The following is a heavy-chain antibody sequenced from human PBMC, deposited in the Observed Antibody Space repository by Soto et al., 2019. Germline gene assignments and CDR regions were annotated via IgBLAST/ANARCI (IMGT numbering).Heavy chain of an antibody. CDR2: ISSSSSYI. J-gene: IGHJ6*02. D-gene: IGHD6-19*01. CDR3: ARPEGAVADYYYYYGMYF. Sequence: PGGSLRLSCAASGFTFSSYSMNWVRQAPGKGLEWVSSISSSSSYIYYADSVKGRFTISRDNAKNSLYLQTNSLRDEDTGVYYCARPEGAVADYYYYYGMYFWGQGTTVTVSS. CDR1: GFTFSSYS. V-gene: IGHV3-21*01.